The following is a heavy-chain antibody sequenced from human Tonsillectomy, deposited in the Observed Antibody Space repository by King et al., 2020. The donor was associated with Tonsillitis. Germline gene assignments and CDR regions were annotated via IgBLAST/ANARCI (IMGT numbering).Heavy chain of an antibody. CDR2: IYYSGST. J-gene: IGHJ4*02. CDR3: AREYSSSWYPPDY. Sequence: LQLQESGPGLVKPSETLSLTCTVSGGSISSSSYYWGWIRQPPGKGLEWIGSIYYSGSTYYTPSPKSRVTISVDTSKNQFSLKLISVTAADTAVYYCAREYSSSWYPPDYWGQGTLVTVSS. CDR1: GGSISSSSYY. V-gene: IGHV4-39*01. D-gene: IGHD6-13*01.